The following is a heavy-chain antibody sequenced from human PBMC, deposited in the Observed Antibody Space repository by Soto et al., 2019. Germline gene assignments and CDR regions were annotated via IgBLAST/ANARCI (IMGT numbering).Heavy chain of an antibody. D-gene: IGHD2-2*01. Sequence: SETLSLTCAVYGGSFSGYYWSWIRQPPGKGLEWIGEINHSGSTNYNPSLKSRVTISVDTSKNQFSLKLSSVTAADTAVYYCARVCPYCSSTSCYAGPTAGYYYMDVWGKGTTVTVS. V-gene: IGHV4-34*01. CDR1: GGSFSGYY. CDR2: INHSGST. CDR3: ARVCPYCSSTSCYAGPTAGYYYMDV. J-gene: IGHJ6*03.